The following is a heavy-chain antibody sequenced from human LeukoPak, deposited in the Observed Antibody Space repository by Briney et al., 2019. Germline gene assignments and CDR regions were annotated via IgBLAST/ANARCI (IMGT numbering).Heavy chain of an antibody. Sequence: PGGSLRLPCVVSGFTVSGNYMSWVRQAPGKGLEWVSIMYASGTTDYADSVKGRFTISRDNSKNTLYLQMSSLRVEDTAVYYCAREGGPYSSTLRGCWGQGTLVTVSS. CDR1: GFTVSGNY. V-gene: IGHV3-53*01. J-gene: IGHJ4*02. CDR2: MYASGTT. D-gene: IGHD6-19*01. CDR3: AREGGPYSSTLRGC.